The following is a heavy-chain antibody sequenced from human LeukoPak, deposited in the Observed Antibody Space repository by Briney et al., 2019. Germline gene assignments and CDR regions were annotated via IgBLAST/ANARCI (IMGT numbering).Heavy chain of an antibody. J-gene: IGHJ3*01. CDR2: ISHDGNDQ. CDR3: ARDRDCSRTSCFNAFDV. CDR1: GFTFGDYA. D-gene: IGHD2-2*01. V-gene: IGHV3-30*04. Sequence: GGSLRLSCTASGFTFGDYAMSWFRQAPGKGLEWVAVISHDGNDQYYADSVKGRFTISRDNSKNALYLQMNSLRLEDTAVYYCARDRDCSRTSCFNAFDVWGQGTMAIVSS.